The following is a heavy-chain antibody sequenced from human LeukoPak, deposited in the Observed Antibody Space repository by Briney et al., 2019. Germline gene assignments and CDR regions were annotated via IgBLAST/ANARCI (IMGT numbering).Heavy chain of an antibody. CDR3: AKGGYCSGGSCYRANSYYYYMDV. Sequence: GGSLRLSCAASGFTFDDYAMSWVRQAPGKGLEWVSAISGSGGSTYYADSVKGRFTISRDNSKNTLYLQMNSLRAEDTAVYYCAKGGYCSGGSCYRANSYYYYMDVWGKGTTVTVSS. CDR2: ISGSGGST. D-gene: IGHD2-15*01. V-gene: IGHV3-23*01. J-gene: IGHJ6*03. CDR1: GFTFDDYA.